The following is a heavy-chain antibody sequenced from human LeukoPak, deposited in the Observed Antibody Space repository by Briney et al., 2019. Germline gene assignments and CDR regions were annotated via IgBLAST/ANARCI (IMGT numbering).Heavy chain of an antibody. CDR1: GYTFTSYD. CDR3: ARELLVRDAFDI. CDR2: MNPNSGNT. V-gene: IGHV1-8*01. Sequence: ASVKVSCKASGYTFTSYDINWVRQATGQGLGWMGWMNPNSGNTGYAQKFQGRVTMTRNTSISTAYMELSSLRSEDTAVYYCARELLVRDAFDIWGQGTMVTVSS. D-gene: IGHD1-26*01. J-gene: IGHJ3*02.